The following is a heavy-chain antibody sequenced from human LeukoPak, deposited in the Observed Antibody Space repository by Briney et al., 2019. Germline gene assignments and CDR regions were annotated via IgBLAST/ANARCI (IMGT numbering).Heavy chain of an antibody. CDR1: GFIFSNYW. J-gene: IGHJ3*02. CDR2: IKQDGSEE. V-gene: IGHV3-7*04. Sequence: GSLRLSCAASGFIFSNYWMTWVRQAPGKGLEWVANIKQDGSEEYYMGSVKGRFTISRDNAKNSLYLQMNSLRAEDTAVYCCARDRRGLTAFDIWGQGTMVTVSS. D-gene: IGHD2-8*01. CDR3: ARDRRGLTAFDI.